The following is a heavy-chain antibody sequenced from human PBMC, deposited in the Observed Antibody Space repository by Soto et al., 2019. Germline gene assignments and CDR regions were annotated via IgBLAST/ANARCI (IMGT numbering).Heavy chain of an antibody. CDR1: GDSIRSGSYH. CDR2: IYYSGAT. Sequence: SEALSLTCSVSGDSIRSGSYHWGCIRQPTGKGLEWIASIYYSGATYYNPSLKSRVTIFVDMSRNQFSVKVNSVTAADTATYFFFLMIRRPPRSTLFPYTTPSDL. V-gene: IGHV4-39*01. D-gene: IGHD4-17*01. J-gene: IGHJ2*01. CDR3: FLMIRRPPRSTLFPYTTPSDL.